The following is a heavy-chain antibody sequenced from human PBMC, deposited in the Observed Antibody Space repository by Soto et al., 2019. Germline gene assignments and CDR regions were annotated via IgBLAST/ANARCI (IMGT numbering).Heavy chain of an antibody. CDR1: GFRFIAHA. CDR2: HRHTPYGGTT. V-gene: IGHV3-49*04. D-gene: IGHD2-2*03. Sequence: SSNCSGFRFIAHAITRVREAPGKGLEWVGFHRHTPYGGTTDYAASVRGRFTISRDDSESIAYLQMNSLKTEDSGVYYGSRGSFGYYGPWGPGTLVTVSS. J-gene: IGHJ5*02. CDR3: SRGSFGYYGP.